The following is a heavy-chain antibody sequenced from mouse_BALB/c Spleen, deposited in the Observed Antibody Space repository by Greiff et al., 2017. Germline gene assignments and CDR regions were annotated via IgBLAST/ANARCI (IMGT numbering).Heavy chain of an antibody. J-gene: IGHJ3*01. CDR3: ASYDYDEAYAY. V-gene: IGHV3-2*02. D-gene: IGHD2-4*01. CDR1: GYSITSDYA. Sequence: EVMLVESGPGLVKPSQSLSLTCTVTGYSITSDYAWNWIRQFPGNKLEWMGYISYSGSTSYNPSLKSRISITRDTSKNQFFLQLNSVTTEDTATYYCASYDYDEAYAYWGQGTLVTVSA. CDR2: ISYSGST.